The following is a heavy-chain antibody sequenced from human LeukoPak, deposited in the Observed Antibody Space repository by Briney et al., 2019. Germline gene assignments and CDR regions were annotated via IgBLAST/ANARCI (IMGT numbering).Heavy chain of an antibody. Sequence: GESLKISCKTSGYGFGVYWIGWVLQMPGKGLEWMGTVYPGDSETRYSPSFQGHVTFSADKSTSVAYLQWTSLKASDSATYFCARTRGWSHSDAFDFWGQGTMVTVSS. V-gene: IGHV5-51*01. CDR3: ARTRGWSHSDAFDF. CDR1: GYGFGVYW. D-gene: IGHD1-26*01. J-gene: IGHJ3*01. CDR2: VYPGDSET.